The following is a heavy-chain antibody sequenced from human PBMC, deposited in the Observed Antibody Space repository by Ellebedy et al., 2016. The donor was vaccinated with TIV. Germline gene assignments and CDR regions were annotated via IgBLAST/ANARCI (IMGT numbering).Heavy chain of an antibody. Sequence: MPSETLSLTCTVSGGSISSSSYYWGWIRQPPGKGLEWIGRIYTSGSTNYNPSLKSRVTMSVDTSKNQFSLKLSSVTAADTAVYYCARGGRRYYYDSSGYSGLDYWGQGTLVTVSS. V-gene: IGHV4-61*05. CDR1: GGSISSSSYY. D-gene: IGHD3-22*01. CDR2: IYTSGST. J-gene: IGHJ4*02. CDR3: ARGGRRYYYDSSGYSGLDY.